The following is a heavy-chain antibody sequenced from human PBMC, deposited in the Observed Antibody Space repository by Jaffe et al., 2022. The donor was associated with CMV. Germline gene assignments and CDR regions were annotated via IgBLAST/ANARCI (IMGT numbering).Heavy chain of an antibody. V-gene: IGHV4-39*01. CDR3: ARKVALRRGWFDP. J-gene: IGHJ5*02. CDR2: IYFSGST. CDR1: GGSFGGTNYY. D-gene: IGHD5-12*01. Sequence: QLHLQESGPGLVKPSETLSLTCSVSGGSFGGTNYYWGWIRQSPGKGLEWIGNIYFSGSTYYNPSLKSRVTISVDMSKNQFSMTLTSVTAADTAVYYCARKVALRRGWFDPWGQGTLVTVSS.